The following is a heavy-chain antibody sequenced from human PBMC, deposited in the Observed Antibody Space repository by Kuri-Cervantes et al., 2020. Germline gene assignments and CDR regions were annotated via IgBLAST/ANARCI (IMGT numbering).Heavy chain of an antibody. Sequence: GSLRLSCAVYGGSFSGYYWSWIRQPPGKGLEWIGEINHSGSTNYNPSLKSRVTISVDTSKNQFSLKLSSVTAADTAVYYCARVRDIAARPTWFDPWGQGTLVTVSS. CDR3: ARVRDIAARPTWFDP. CDR2: INHSGST. J-gene: IGHJ5*02. V-gene: IGHV4-34*01. CDR1: GGSFSGYY. D-gene: IGHD6-6*01.